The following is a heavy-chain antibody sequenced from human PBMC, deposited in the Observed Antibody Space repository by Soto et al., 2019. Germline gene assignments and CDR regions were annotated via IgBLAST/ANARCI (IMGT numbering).Heavy chain of an antibody. CDR3: ARRYRYAFDI. CDR2: IYYSGST. Sequence: PSETLSLTCTVSGGSISSYYWSWIRQPPGKGLEWIWYIYYSGSTNYNPSLKSRVTISVDTSKNQFSLKLSSVTAADTAVYYCARRYRYAFDIWGQGTMVTVSS. CDR1: GGSISSYY. D-gene: IGHD1-26*01. V-gene: IGHV4-59*01. J-gene: IGHJ3*02.